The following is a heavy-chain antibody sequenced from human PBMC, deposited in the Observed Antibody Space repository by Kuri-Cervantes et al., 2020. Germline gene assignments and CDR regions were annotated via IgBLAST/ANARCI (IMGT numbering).Heavy chain of an antibody. J-gene: IGHJ4*02. Sequence: GESLKISCAASGFTFSNYWMHWVRQAPGKGLVWVSRINSDGSSTSYADSVKGRFTISRGNAKNSLYLQMNSLRDEDTAVYYCARVRGLAVAPVPFDYWGQGTLVTVSS. CDR2: INSDGSST. CDR1: GFTFSNYW. D-gene: IGHD3-10*01. CDR3: ARVRGLAVAPVPFDY. V-gene: IGHV3-74*01.